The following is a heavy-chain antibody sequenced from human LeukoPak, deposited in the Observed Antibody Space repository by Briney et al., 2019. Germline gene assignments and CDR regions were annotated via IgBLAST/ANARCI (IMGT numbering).Heavy chain of an antibody. V-gene: IGHV3-11*01. D-gene: IGHD4-17*01. CDR2: ISSSGSTI. CDR1: GFTFSDYY. J-gene: IGHJ4*02. Sequence: PGGSLRLSCAASGFTFSDYYMSWIRQAPGKGLEWVSYISSSGSTIYYADSVKGRFTISGDNAKNSLYLQMNSLRAEDTAVYYCASESDYGDYEVGFDYWGQGTLVTVSS. CDR3: ASESDYGDYEVGFDY.